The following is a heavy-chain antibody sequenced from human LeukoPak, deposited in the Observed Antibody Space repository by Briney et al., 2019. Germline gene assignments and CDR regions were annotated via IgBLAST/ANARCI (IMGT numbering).Heavy chain of an antibody. CDR2: IYSSGST. V-gene: IGHV4-59*01. J-gene: IGHJ6*03. CDR1: GGSISSYY. D-gene: IGHD1-26*01. CDR3: ARGDYYYMDV. Sequence: SQTLSLTCRVSGGSISSYYWSWIRQPPGKGLEWIGYIYSSGSTNYNPSLKSRVTISADTSKNQFSLKLSSVTAADTAVYYCARGDYYYMDVWGKGTTVTVPS.